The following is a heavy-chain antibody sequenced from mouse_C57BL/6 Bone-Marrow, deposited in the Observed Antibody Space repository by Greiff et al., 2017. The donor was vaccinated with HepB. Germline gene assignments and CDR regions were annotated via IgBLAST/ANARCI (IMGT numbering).Heavy chain of an antibody. CDR2: IYPGSGST. Sequence: LQPGAELVKPGASVKMSCKASGYTFTSYWITWVKQRPGQGLEWIGDIYPGSGSTNYNEKFKSKATLTVDTSSSTAYMQLSSLTSEDSAVYYCARIGGATDYWGQGTTLTVSS. J-gene: IGHJ2*01. D-gene: IGHD3-1*01. V-gene: IGHV1-55*01. CDR3: ARIGGATDY. CDR1: GYTFTSYW.